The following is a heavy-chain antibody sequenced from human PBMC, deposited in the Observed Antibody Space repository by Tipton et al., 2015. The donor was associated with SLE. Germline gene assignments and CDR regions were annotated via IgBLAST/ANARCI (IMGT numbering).Heavy chain of an antibody. V-gene: IGHV1-2*02. J-gene: IGHJ3*02. CDR3: ARVIVVVPAAIRGYAFDI. CDR1: GYTFTGYY. Sequence: QLVQSGAEVKKPGASVKVSCKASGYTFTGYYMHWVRQAPGQGLEWVGWINPNSGGTNYAQKFQGKVTMTRDTSISTAYMELSRLRSDDTAVYYCARVIVVVPAAIRGYAFDIWGQGTMVTVSS. CDR2: INPNSGGT. D-gene: IGHD2-2*02.